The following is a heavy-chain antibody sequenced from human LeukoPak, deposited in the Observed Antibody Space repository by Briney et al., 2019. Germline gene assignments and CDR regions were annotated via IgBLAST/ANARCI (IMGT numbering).Heavy chain of an antibody. Sequence: SETLSLTCTVSGGSISSYYWSWLRQPPGKGLEWIGYIYYSGSTNYNASLKSRVTISVDTSKNQFSLKLSSVTAADTAVYYCARGYSSANWFDPWGQGTLVTVSS. CDR2: IYYSGST. J-gene: IGHJ5*02. D-gene: IGHD6-25*01. CDR1: GGSISSYY. CDR3: ARGYSSANWFDP. V-gene: IGHV4-59*01.